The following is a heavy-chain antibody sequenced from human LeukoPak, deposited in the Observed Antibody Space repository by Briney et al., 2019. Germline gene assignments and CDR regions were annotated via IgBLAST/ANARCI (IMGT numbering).Heavy chain of an antibody. D-gene: IGHD2-15*01. Sequence: CCASSCRIISCYSMNVVRKAPGSLLECVSYIDSGSTTIHYADSVKGRFTISRDDATNMVFLQMNSLRPEDTAISYCIRGGPSTWSWGQGTLVTVSS. CDR1: CRIISCYS. J-gene: IGHJ5*02. CDR2: IDSGSTTI. CDR3: IRGGPSTWS. V-gene: IGHV3-48*04.